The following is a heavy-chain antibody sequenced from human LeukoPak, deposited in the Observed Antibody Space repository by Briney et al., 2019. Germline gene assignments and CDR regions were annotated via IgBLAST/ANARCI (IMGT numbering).Heavy chain of an antibody. CDR2: INPNSGGT. V-gene: IGHV1-2*02. J-gene: IGHJ6*03. CDR3: ARDWLEYSYGWSRVYYYYMDV. D-gene: IGHD5-18*01. Sequence: ASVKVSCKASGYTFTGYYMHWVRQAPGQGLEWMGWINPNSGGTNYAQKFQGRVTMTRDTSISTAYMELSRLRSDDTAVYYCARDWLEYSYGWSRVYYYYMDVWGKGTTVTVSS. CDR1: GYTFTGYY.